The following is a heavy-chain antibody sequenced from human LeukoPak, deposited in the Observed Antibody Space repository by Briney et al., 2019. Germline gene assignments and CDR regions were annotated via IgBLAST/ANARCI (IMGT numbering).Heavy chain of an antibody. CDR3: ARDVYKYDSSGSRAFDI. CDR1: GGSISSYY. Sequence: SETLSLTCTVSGGSISSYYWSWIRQPPGKGLEWIGSIYYSGRTNYNPSLKRRVTISVDTSKNQFSLKLSSVTAADTAVYYCARDVYKYDSSGSRAFDIWGQGTMVTVSS. CDR2: IYYSGRT. J-gene: IGHJ3*02. V-gene: IGHV4-59*01. D-gene: IGHD3-22*01.